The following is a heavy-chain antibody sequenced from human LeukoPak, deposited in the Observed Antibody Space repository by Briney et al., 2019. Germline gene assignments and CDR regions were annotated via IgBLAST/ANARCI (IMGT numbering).Heavy chain of an antibody. CDR3: ARVLGSTVTTRPPYYYYYYMDV. J-gene: IGHJ6*03. CDR2: INYSGST. V-gene: IGHV4-34*01. CDR1: GGSFSG. Sequence: SETLSLTCAVYGGSFSGSWIRQPPGKGLEWIGEINYSGSTDYNPSLKSRVTISIDTSKNQFSLKVNSVTAADTAVYYCARVLGSTVTTRPPYYYYYYMDVWGKGTTVTVSS. D-gene: IGHD4-17*01.